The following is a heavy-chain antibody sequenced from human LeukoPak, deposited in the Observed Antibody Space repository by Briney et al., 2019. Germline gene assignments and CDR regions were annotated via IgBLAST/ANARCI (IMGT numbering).Heavy chain of an antibody. V-gene: IGHV1-24*01. J-gene: IGHJ4*02. CDR3: ATGSGHYYESTAPLDY. CDR2: FDPEDGET. CDR1: GYTLTELS. Sequence: ASVKVSCKVSGYTLTELSMHWVRQAPGKGLEWMGGFDPEDGETIYAQKFQGRVTMTEDTSTDTAYMELSSLRSEDTAVYYCATGSGHYYESTAPLDYWGQGTLVTVSS. D-gene: IGHD3-22*01.